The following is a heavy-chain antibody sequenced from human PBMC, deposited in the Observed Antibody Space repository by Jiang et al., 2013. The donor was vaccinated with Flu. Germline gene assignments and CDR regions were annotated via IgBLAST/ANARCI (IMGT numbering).Heavy chain of an antibody. CDR1: GYTFSNYA. CDR3: ARDPWLDHDDPDDAFDL. V-gene: IGHV1-3*04. CDR2: INTGNGNA. D-gene: IGHD5-12*01. Sequence: GAEVKKPGASVTVSCKASGYTFSNYAIHWVRQAPGQRLEWMGSINTGNGNAKYSQKFQGRVTFTRDTSATTSYMFLSGLRHEDTAVYFCARDPWLDHDDPDDAFDLWGQGTMVTVSS. J-gene: IGHJ3*01.